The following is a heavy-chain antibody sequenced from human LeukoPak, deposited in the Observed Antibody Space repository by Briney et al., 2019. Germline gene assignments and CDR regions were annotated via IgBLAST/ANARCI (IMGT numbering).Heavy chain of an antibody. CDR1: GGSFSGYY. CDR2: INHSGST. CDR3: ARHMVRGVILDY. Sequence: PSETLSLTCAVYGGSFSGYYWXWIRXPPGKXXEWIGEINHSGSTNYNPSLKSRVTVSVDTSKNQFSLKLSSVTAADTAMYYCARHMVRGVILDYWGQGTLVTVSS. D-gene: IGHD3-10*01. V-gene: IGHV4-34*01. J-gene: IGHJ4*02.